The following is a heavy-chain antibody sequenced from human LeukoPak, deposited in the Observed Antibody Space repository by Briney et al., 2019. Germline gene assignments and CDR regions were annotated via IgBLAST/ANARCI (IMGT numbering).Heavy chain of an antibody. V-gene: IGHV1-8*01. D-gene: IGHD3-10*01. CDR3: ARSHFGITRQGMDV. Sequence: ASVKVSCKASGYIFTNYDINWVRQAPGQGPEWMGWINADSGNTGFAQEFQGRVTMTRDTSISTAYMELSSLRSEDTAVYYCARSHFGITRQGMDVWGQGTTVTVSS. CDR1: GYIFTNYD. J-gene: IGHJ6*02. CDR2: INADSGNT.